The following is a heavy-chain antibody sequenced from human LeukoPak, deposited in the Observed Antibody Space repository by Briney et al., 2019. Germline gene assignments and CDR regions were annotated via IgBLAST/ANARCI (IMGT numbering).Heavy chain of an antibody. CDR2: IIPILGIA. CDR3: ARDKVDTAMGFDY. CDR1: RGTFSSYS. J-gene: IGHJ4*02. Sequence: SVKVSCKASRGTFSSYSISWVRPAPGQGLPWMGRIIPILGIANYAQKFQGRVTITADKSTSTAYMELSSLRTEDTAVYYCARDKVDTAMGFDYWGQGTLVTVSS. D-gene: IGHD5-18*01. V-gene: IGHV1-69*04.